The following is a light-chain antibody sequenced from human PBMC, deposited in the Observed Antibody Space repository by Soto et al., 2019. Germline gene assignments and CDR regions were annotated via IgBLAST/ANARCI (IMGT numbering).Light chain of an antibody. Sequence: DLRMTQSPSSLSASVGDSVTITCQASQDIYSYLNWYQQKPGKAPKLLIYDASNLETGVPSRFSGSGSGTDFTFTISSLQPEDIATYYCQQYDNLFTFGPGTKVDI. J-gene: IGKJ3*01. CDR1: QDIYSY. CDR3: QQYDNLFT. CDR2: DAS. V-gene: IGKV1-33*01.